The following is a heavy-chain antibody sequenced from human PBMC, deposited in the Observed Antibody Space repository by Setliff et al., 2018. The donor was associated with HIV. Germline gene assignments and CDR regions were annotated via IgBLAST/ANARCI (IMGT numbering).Heavy chain of an antibody. CDR3: ARGDPYYYPRG. D-gene: IGHD3-10*02. V-gene: IGHV3-74*01. CDR2: INSDGSGT. J-gene: IGHJ4*02. Sequence: PGGSLRLSCAASGFTFSIYWMHWVRQAPGKGLVWVSHINSDGSGTSYADSVKGRFTISRDNAKNTLYLQMNSLRAEDTAVYYCARGDPYYYPRGWGQGTLVTVSS. CDR1: GFTFSIYW.